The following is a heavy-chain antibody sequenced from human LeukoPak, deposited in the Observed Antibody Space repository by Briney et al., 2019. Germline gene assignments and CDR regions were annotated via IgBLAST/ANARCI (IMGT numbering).Heavy chain of an antibody. J-gene: IGHJ4*02. CDR1: GYTFTGYY. CDR2: INPNSGDT. CDR3: ARDASLPFDY. Sequence: ASVKVPCKASGYTFTGYYMHWVRQAPGQGLEWMGWINPNSGDTSFAQKFQGRVTMTGDTSISTTYMELIRLTSDDTAVYYCARDASLPFDYWGQGTLVTVSS. D-gene: IGHD1-26*01. V-gene: IGHV1-2*02.